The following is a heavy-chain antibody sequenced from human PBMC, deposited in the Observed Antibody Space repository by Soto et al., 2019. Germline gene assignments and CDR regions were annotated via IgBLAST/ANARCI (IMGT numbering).Heavy chain of an antibody. CDR1: GGTFSSYA. D-gene: IGHD3-22*01. J-gene: IGHJ4*02. CDR3: ARDRGQYYYDSSGYYWDFDY. CDR2: IIPIFGTA. Sequence: SVKVSCKASGGTFSSYAISWVRQAPGQGLEWMGGIIPIFGTANYAQKFQGRVTITADKSTSTAYMELSSLRSEDTAVYYCARDRGQYYYDSSGYYWDFDYWGQGTLVTVS. V-gene: IGHV1-69*06.